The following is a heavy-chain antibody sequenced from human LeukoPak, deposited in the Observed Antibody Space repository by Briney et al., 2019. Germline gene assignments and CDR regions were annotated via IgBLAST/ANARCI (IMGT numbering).Heavy chain of an antibody. CDR3: ARDKDDYVWGTYRW. J-gene: IGHJ4*02. CDR2: IYHTGST. V-gene: IGHV4-38-2*01. D-gene: IGHD3-16*02. CDR1: GYSISSGYY. Sequence: SETLSLTCAVSGYSISSGYYWGWVRQAPGKGLEWTGRIYHTGSTDYNPSLKSRLTISVDMSKNQFSLNLRSVTGADTCVYYCARDKDDYVWGTYRWWGQGMLVTVSS.